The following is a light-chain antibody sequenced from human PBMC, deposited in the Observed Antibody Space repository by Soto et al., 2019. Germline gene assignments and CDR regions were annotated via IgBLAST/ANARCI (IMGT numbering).Light chain of an antibody. CDR3: QQRSNWPSIT. J-gene: IGKJ5*01. V-gene: IGKV3-11*01. CDR1: QSVSSY. Sequence: EIVLTQSPATLSLSPGERVTLSCRASQSVSSYLAWYQQKPGQAPRLLIYDASNRATGIPARFSGSGSGTDFTLTISSLEPEDFVVYYCQQRSNWPSITFGQGTRLEIK. CDR2: DAS.